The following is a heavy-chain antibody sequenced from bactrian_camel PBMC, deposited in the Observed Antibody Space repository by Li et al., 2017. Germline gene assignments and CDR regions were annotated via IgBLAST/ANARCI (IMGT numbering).Heavy chain of an antibody. CDR2: IDATGRT. Sequence: QLVESGGGLVQPGGSLRLSCVASGYLDGTYCMGWFRQVPGKEREGVAVIDATGRTSYADSVKGRFTVSRDNAKNTLHLQMNSLKPEDTAMYYCAAGRACAYISDGYLAGLNYWGQGTQVTVS. J-gene: IGHJ4*01. CDR3: AAGRACAYISDGYLAGLNY. V-gene: IGHV3S53*01. CDR1: GYLDGTYC. D-gene: IGHD2*01.